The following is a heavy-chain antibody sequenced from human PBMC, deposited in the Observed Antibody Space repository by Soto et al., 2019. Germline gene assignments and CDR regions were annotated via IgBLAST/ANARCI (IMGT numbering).Heavy chain of an antibody. CDR3: ASNTNTTVTLIGDWFDP. D-gene: IGHD4-17*01. Sequence: GPSVKVSCKVSGYTLTELSMHWVRQAPGKGLEWMGGFDPEDGETIYAQKFQGRVTMTEDTSTDTAYMELSSLRSEDTAVYYCASNTNTTVTLIGDWFDPWGQGTLVTVSS. CDR1: GYTLTELS. J-gene: IGHJ5*02. CDR2: FDPEDGET. V-gene: IGHV1-24*01.